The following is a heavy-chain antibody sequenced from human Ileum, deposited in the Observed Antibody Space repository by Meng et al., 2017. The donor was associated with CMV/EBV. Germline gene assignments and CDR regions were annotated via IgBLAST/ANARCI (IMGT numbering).Heavy chain of an antibody. CDR2: INGGANSI. CDR3: ARPFGMDV. V-gene: IGHV3-74*01. D-gene: IGHD3-16*01. J-gene: IGHJ6*02. Sequence: GESLKISCAASGFTFGSYWMHWVRQAPGKGLVWVARINGGANSINYADFVKGRFTISRDNAKNTLYLQMNSLRAEDTAVYYCARPFGMDVWGQGTTVTVSS. CDR1: GFTFGSYW.